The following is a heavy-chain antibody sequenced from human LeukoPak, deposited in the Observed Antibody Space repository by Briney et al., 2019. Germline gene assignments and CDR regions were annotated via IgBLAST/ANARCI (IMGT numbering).Heavy chain of an antibody. CDR1: GFTFSSFG. Sequence: GGSLRLSCAASGFTFSSFGMHWVRQAPGKGLEWVAVISYDGSNKYYADSVKGRFTISRDNSKNTLYLQMNSLRAEDTAVYYCAKDNTASSPGGDYWGQGTLVTVSS. D-gene: IGHD2/OR15-2a*01. J-gene: IGHJ4*02. CDR2: ISYDGSNK. CDR3: AKDNTASSPGGDY. V-gene: IGHV3-30*18.